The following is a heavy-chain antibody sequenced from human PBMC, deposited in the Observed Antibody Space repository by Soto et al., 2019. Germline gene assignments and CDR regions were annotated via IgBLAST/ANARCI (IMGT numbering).Heavy chain of an antibody. V-gene: IGHV1-18*01. Sequence: QVQLAQSGAEVKKPGASVTVSCKTSGYTFSNYGINWVRQAPGQGLEWMGWISGYNGNTNYAQTAQGRVTMTTDTTTGTVYMELRSLKSDCPAIYYCSRFIMVGGWFDPNYYHGMDVWGQGTTVTVSS. CDR3: SRFIMVGGWFDPNYYHGMDV. CDR2: ISGYNGNT. J-gene: IGHJ6*02. CDR1: GYTFSNYG. D-gene: IGHD6-19*01.